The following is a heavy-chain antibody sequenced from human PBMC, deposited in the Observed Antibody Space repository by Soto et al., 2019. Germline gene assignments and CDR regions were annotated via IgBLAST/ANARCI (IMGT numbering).Heavy chain of an antibody. J-gene: IGHJ5*02. Sequence: QVQLQESGPGLVKPSQTLSLTCTVSGGSISSGGYYWSWIRQHPGKGLEWIGYIYYSGSTYYNPSLKSRVTISVDTSKNPFSLKLSSVTAADTAVYYCARAHVSGWSSGWFDPWGQGTLVTVSS. CDR1: GGSISSGGYY. CDR3: ARAHVSGWSSGWFDP. D-gene: IGHD6-19*01. CDR2: IYYSGST. V-gene: IGHV4-31*03.